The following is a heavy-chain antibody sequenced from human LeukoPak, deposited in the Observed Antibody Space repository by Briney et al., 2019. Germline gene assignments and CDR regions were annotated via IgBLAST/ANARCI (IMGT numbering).Heavy chain of an antibody. Sequence: GGSLRLSCAAFGFTFTTYAIHWVRQAPGKGLEWVAVVSSDGNNKYYTDAVRGRFAISRDNSKNKLYLQMNSLRAEDTALYYCARLKYCGGDCDRGGAFDIWGQGTMVTVSS. CDR2: VSSDGNNK. J-gene: IGHJ3*02. V-gene: IGHV3-30*09. CDR1: GFTFTTYA. D-gene: IGHD2-21*02. CDR3: ARLKYCGGDCDRGGAFDI.